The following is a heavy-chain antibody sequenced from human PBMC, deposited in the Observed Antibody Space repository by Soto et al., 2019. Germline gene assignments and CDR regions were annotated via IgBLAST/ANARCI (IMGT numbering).Heavy chain of an antibody. CDR2: IYFRGST. V-gene: IGHV4-59*08. Sequence: SETLSLTCTVSGGSISSYYWSWIRQPPGKGLEWIGYIYFRGSTNYNPSLKSRVTISVDTSKNQFSLKLSSVTAADTAVYYCASHMVRGVPFGDWGQGTLVTVSS. CDR3: ASHMVRGVPFGD. J-gene: IGHJ4*02. CDR1: GGSISSYY. D-gene: IGHD3-10*01.